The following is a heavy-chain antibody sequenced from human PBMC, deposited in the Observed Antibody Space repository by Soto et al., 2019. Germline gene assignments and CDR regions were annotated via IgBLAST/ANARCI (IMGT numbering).Heavy chain of an antibody. Sequence: SVKVSCKASGGTFSSYAISWVRQAPGQGLEWMGGIIPIFGTANYAQKFQGRVTITADESTSTAYMELSSLRSEDTAVYYCASKRKRITIFGVARAHGMDVWG. CDR2: IIPIFGTA. CDR1: GGTFSSYA. D-gene: IGHD3-3*01. CDR3: ASKRKRITIFGVARAHGMDV. V-gene: IGHV1-69*13. J-gene: IGHJ6*02.